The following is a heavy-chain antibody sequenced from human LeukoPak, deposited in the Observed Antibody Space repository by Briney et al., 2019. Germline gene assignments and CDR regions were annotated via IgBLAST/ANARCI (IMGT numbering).Heavy chain of an antibody. CDR1: GFTFSSYE. D-gene: IGHD5-24*01. CDR2: ISSSGSTI. J-gene: IGHJ6*02. CDR3: ARDRVEIVPIYYCYGMDV. Sequence: GGSLRLSCAASGFTFSSYEMNWVRQAPGKGLEWVSYISSSGSTIYYADSVKGRFTISRDNAKNSLYLQMNSLRAEDTAVYYCARDRVEIVPIYYCYGMDVWGQGTTVTVSS. V-gene: IGHV3-48*03.